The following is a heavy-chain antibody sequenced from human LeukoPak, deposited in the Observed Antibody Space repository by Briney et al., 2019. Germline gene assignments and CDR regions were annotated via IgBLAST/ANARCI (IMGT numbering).Heavy chain of an antibody. CDR3: ATSGKTVYYYYGMDV. D-gene: IGHD6-25*01. J-gene: IGHJ6*02. Sequence: SETLSLTCTVSGGSISSYYWSWIRQPPGKGLEWIGYIYYSGSTNYNPSLKSRVTISVDTSKNQFSLKLSSVTAADTAVYYCATSGKTVYYYYGMDVWGQGTTVTVSS. CDR1: GGSISSYY. CDR2: IYYSGST. V-gene: IGHV4-59*08.